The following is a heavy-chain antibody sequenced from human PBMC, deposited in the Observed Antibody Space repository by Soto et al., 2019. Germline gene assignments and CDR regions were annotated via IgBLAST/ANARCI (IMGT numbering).Heavy chain of an antibody. Sequence: ASVKVSCKASGYTFTGYYMHWVRQAPGQGLEWMGWINPNSGGTNYAQKFQGRVTMTRDTSISTAYMELSRLRSDDTAVYYCATRRPTTVTAFDYWGQGTLVTVSS. D-gene: IGHD4-17*01. CDR1: GYTFTGYY. V-gene: IGHV1-2*02. CDR3: ATRRPTTVTAFDY. CDR2: INPNSGGT. J-gene: IGHJ4*02.